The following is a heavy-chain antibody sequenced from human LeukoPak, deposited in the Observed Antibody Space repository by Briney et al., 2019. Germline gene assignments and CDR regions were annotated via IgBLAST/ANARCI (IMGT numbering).Heavy chain of an antibody. J-gene: IGHJ6*02. D-gene: IGHD6-19*01. CDR2: ISSSGSTI. Sequence: GGSLRLSCAASGFTFSDYYMSWIRQAPGKGLEWVSYISSSGSTIYYADSVKGRFTISRDNAKNSLYLQMNSLRAEDTAVYYCARRQRWLVKSYYYYGMDVWAKGPRSPSP. V-gene: IGHV3-11*01. CDR3: ARRQRWLVKSYYYYGMDV. CDR1: GFTFSDYY.